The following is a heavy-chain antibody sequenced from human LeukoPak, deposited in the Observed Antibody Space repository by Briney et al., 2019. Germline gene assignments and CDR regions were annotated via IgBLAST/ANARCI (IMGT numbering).Heavy chain of an antibody. D-gene: IGHD6-13*01. CDR3: AKQKSHYIAGPDTFDI. Sequence: GGSLRLSCAASGFTFSDYYMSWIRQAPGKGLEWVSYISSSGSTIYYADSVKGRFTISRDNAKNSLYLQMNSLRAEDMALYYCAKQKSHYIAGPDTFDIWGQGTMVTVSS. V-gene: IGHV3-11*01. CDR2: ISSSGSTI. CDR1: GFTFSDYY. J-gene: IGHJ3*02.